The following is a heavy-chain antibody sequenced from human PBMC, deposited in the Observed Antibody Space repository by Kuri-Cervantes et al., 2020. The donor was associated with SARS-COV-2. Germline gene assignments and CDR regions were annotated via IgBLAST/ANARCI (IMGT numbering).Heavy chain of an antibody. CDR2: IYTSGST. D-gene: IGHD2-21*01. J-gene: IGHJ4*02. CDR3: ATEDPILSAFDY. CDR1: GGSISSHY. V-gene: IGHV4-4*08. Sequence: SETLSLTCTVSGGSISSHYWSWIRQPAGKGLEWIGYIYTSGSTNYNPSLKSRVTISVDTSKNQFSLKLSSVTAADTAVYYCATEDPILSAFDYWGQGTLVTVSS.